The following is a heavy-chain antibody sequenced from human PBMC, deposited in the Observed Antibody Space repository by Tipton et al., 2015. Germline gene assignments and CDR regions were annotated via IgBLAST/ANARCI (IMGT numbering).Heavy chain of an antibody. CDR1: GDSVSSNSDA. Sequence: GLVKPSQTLSLTCAISGDSVSSNSDAWNWIRQSPSRGLEWLGRTYYRSRWYNDYAVSVKSRITINPDTSKNQFSLQLNSVTPEDTAVYYCTRGSHNSGWSWGQGTLVTVSS. CDR2: TYYRSRWYN. D-gene: IGHD6-19*01. J-gene: IGHJ5*02. V-gene: IGHV6-1*01. CDR3: TRGSHNSGWS.